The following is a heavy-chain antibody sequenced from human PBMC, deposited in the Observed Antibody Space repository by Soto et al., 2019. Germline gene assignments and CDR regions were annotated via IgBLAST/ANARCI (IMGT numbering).Heavy chain of an antibody. V-gene: IGHV3-48*01. CDR3: ARGGAARPDY. CDR1: GFTFSSYG. D-gene: IGHD3-10*01. J-gene: IGHJ4*02. Sequence: EVQLEEAGVGMGQPGGSLSLSCVASGFTFSSYGVNWVRQAPGKGLEWVSYISSGRVTVSYADSVKGRFTISRDNAMNSLYLQMNSLRAEDTAVYYCARGGAARPDYWGQGTLVAVSS. CDR2: ISSGRVTV.